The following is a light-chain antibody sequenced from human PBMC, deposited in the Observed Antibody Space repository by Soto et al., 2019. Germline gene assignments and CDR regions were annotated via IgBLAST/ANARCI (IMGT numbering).Light chain of an antibody. CDR2: DNN. J-gene: IGLJ2*01. Sequence: QSVLTQPHSVSAAPGQQVTISCSGSSSNIGNNYVSWYQQLPGTAPKLLIYDNNKRPSGIPDRFSGSQSGTSATLGITGLQTGDEADYYCGTWDSSLSAVVFGGGTKLTVL. CDR1: SSNIGNNY. CDR3: GTWDSSLSAVV. V-gene: IGLV1-51*01.